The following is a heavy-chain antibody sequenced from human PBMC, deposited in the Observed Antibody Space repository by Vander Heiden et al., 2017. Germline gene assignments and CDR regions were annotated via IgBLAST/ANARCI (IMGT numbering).Heavy chain of an antibody. D-gene: IGHD3-10*01. V-gene: IGHV3-21*01. Sequence: EVQLVESGGGLVKPGGSLRLSCVASGFPFRSYRLNWFRQAPGKGLEWVSSINGGSNHKYYAASVKGRFTISRDNAKNSLYLQMNSLRGEDSAVYYCARDRSPTAGTSGIAEKFQHWGQGTLVTVSS. CDR3: ARDRSPTAGTSGIAEKFQH. CDR1: GFPFRSYR. CDR2: INGGSNHK. J-gene: IGHJ1*01.